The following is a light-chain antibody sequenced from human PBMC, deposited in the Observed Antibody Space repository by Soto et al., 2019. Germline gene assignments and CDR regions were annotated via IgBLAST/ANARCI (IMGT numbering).Light chain of an antibody. CDR2: GAS. Sequence: VLTQSPATLSVSPVERATLTCRASQIVSGNLAWYQQKPGQAPRLLIYGASTRATGFPDRFSGSGSGTEFTLTICSLQAEDVAVYYCQQYNSCPRTFGQGTKVDIK. J-gene: IGKJ1*01. CDR1: QIVSGN. CDR3: QQYNSCPRT. V-gene: IGKV3-15*01.